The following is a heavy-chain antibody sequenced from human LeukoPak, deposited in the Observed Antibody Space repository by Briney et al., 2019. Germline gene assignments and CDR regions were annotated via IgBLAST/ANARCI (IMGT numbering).Heavy chain of an antibody. Sequence: GESLKISCKGSGYIFTHNWIGWVRQMPGKGLEWMGIIYPGDSDTRYSPSFEGQVTISVDKSISTAYLQWSRLKASDTAMYYCARQTRDGSGSRGYSFDFWGQGTLVTVSS. D-gene: IGHD3-10*01. CDR3: ARQTRDGSGSRGYSFDF. CDR2: IYPGDSDT. V-gene: IGHV5-51*01. CDR1: GYIFTHNW. J-gene: IGHJ4*02.